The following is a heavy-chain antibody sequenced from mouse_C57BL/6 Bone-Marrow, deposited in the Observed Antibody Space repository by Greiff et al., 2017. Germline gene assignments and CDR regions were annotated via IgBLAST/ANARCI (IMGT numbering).Heavy chain of an antibody. Sequence: QFQLQQPGAELVKPGASVKLSCKASGYTFTSYWMHWVKQRPGQGLEWIGMIHPNSGSTNYNEKFKSKATLTVDKSSSTAYMQLSSLTSEDSAVYYWARGGSSFWYFDVWGTGTTVTVSA. CDR3: ARGGSSFWYFDV. V-gene: IGHV1-64*01. J-gene: IGHJ1*03. CDR2: IHPNSGST. CDR1: GYTFTSYW. D-gene: IGHD1-1*01.